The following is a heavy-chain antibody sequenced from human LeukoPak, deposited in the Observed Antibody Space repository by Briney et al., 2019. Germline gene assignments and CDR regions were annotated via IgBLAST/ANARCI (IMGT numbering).Heavy chain of an antibody. D-gene: IGHD5-18*01. V-gene: IGHV4-34*01. J-gene: IGHJ6*02. CDR3: ARVADTAMVTGMDV. Sequence: SETLSLTCAVYGGSFSGYYWSWIRQPPGKGLEWIGEINQSGSTNYNPSLKSRVTISVDTSKNQFSLKLSSVTAADTAVYYCARVADTAMVTGMDVWGQGTTVTVSS. CDR1: GGSFSGYY. CDR2: INQSGST.